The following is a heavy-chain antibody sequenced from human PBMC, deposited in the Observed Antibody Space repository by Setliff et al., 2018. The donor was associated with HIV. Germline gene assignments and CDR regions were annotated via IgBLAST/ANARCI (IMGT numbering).Heavy chain of an antibody. CDR2: INHSGRT. J-gene: IGHJ5*02. V-gene: IGHV4-34*01. Sequence: PSETLSLTCAVYGGSFTNYFWSWIRQSPGKGLEWIGEINHSGRTKYNPSLKSRVTMSVDTSKNQFSLKLKSVTAADTAVYYCARDAPTVYANGWFDPWGQGTLVTVSS. CDR3: ARDAPTVYANGWFDP. D-gene: IGHD2-8*01. CDR1: GGSFTNYF.